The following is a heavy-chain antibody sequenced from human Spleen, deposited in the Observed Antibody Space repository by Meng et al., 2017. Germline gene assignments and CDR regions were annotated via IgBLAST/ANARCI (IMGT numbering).Heavy chain of an antibody. D-gene: IGHD2-15*01. CDR2: IIPIFGTA. CDR1: GGTFSSYA. V-gene: IGHV1-69*13. Sequence: SVKVSCKASGGTFSSYAISWVRQAPGQGLEWMGGIIPIFGTANYAQKFQGRVTITADESTSTAYMELSSLRSEDTAVYYCARDLGYCSGGSCYPWFDPWGQGTLVTVSS. J-gene: IGHJ5*02. CDR3: ARDLGYCSGGSCYPWFDP.